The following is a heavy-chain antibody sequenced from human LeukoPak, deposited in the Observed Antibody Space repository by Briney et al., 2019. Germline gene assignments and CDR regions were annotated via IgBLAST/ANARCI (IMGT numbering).Heavy chain of an antibody. Sequence: GGSLRLSCAASGFTFNSYSMNWVRQAPGKGLEWISYISGTSSIINYADSVKGRFTISRDNAKNSLYLQMNSLRAEDTAVYYCARDYDHAFDIWGQGTLVTVSS. CDR3: ARDYDHAFDI. J-gene: IGHJ4*02. D-gene: IGHD3-16*01. V-gene: IGHV3-48*04. CDR1: GFTFNSYS. CDR2: ISGTSSII.